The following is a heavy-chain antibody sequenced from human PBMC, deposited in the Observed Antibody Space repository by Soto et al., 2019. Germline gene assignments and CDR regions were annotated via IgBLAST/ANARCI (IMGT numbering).Heavy chain of an antibody. D-gene: IGHD3-10*01. CDR1: GGSISSGGYY. V-gene: IGHV4-31*03. CDR2: VYYSGST. J-gene: IGHJ5*02. Sequence: KASETLSLTCTVSGGSISSGGYYWSWIRQHPGKGLEWIGYVYYSGSTYYNPSLKSRVTISVDTSKNQFSLKLSSVTAADTAVYYCARAPMVRGENWFDPRGQGTLVTVSS. CDR3: ARAPMVRGENWFDP.